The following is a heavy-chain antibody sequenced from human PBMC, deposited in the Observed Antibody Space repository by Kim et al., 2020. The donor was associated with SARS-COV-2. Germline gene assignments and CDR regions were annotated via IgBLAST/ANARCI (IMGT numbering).Heavy chain of an antibody. Sequence: GGSQRLSCAASGFTFSSYGMHWVLQAPGKGLEWVAVIWYDGSNKYYADSVKGRFTISRDNSKNTLYLQMNSLRAEDTAVYYCAKDLFRSGGSCFDYWGQG. J-gene: IGHJ4*02. CDR2: IWYDGSNK. V-gene: IGHV3-33*06. CDR1: GFTFSSYG. CDR3: AKDLFRSGGSCFDY. D-gene: IGHD2-15*01.